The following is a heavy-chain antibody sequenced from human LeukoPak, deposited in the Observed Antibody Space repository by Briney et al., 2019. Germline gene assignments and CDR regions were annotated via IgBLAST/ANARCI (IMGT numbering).Heavy chain of an antibody. V-gene: IGHV3-53*01. CDR3: ARVVLDYVWGSPYYFDY. CDR2: IYSGGST. Sequence: GGSLRLSCAASEFSVGSNYMTWVRQAPGKGLEWVSLIYSGGSTYYADSVKGRFTISRDNSKNTLYLQMNSLRAEDTAVYYCARVVLDYVWGSPYYFDYWGQGTLVTVSS. CDR1: EFSVGSNY. J-gene: IGHJ4*02. D-gene: IGHD3-16*01.